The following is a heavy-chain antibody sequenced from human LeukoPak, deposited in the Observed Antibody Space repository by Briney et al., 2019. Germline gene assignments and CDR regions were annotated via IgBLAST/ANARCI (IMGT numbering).Heavy chain of an antibody. V-gene: IGHV7-4-1*02. CDR1: GGTFSSSA. CDR3: ARSVGYCSSTSCYVPYYYYGMDV. J-gene: IGHJ6*02. D-gene: IGHD2-2*01. Sequence: GASVKVSCKASGGTFSSSAISWVRQAPGQGLEWMGWINTNTGNPTYAQGFTGRFAFSLDTSVSTAYLQISSLKAEDTAVYYCARSVGYCSSTSCYVPYYYYGMDVWGQGTTVTVSS. CDR2: INTNTGNP.